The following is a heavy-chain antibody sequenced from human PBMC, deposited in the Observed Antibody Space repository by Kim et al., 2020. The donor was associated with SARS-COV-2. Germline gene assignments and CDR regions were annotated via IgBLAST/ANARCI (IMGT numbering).Heavy chain of an antibody. Sequence: GGSLRLSCAASGFTFNTYGMHWVRQAPGKGLEWVAVISYDGSNKYYADYVKGRFTISRDNSKNTLYLQMNSLRIEDTPVYYCAKSFSGSYFGYDYWGQGTLVTVSS. V-gene: IGHV3-30*18. J-gene: IGHJ4*02. D-gene: IGHD1-26*01. CDR1: GFTFNTYG. CDR3: AKSFSGSYFGYDY. CDR2: ISYDGSNK.